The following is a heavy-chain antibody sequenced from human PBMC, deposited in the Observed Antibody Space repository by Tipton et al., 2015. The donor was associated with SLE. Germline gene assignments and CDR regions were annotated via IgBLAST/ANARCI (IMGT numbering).Heavy chain of an antibody. V-gene: IGHV3-15*01. D-gene: IGHD3-16*01. CDR2: IKSKTDGGTT. J-gene: IGHJ4*02. CDR3: AKRGEGYLGY. Sequence: GSLRLSCAASGFTFSSYGMSWVRQAPGKGLEWVGRIKSKTDGGTTDYAAPVKGRFTISRDDSKNTLYLQMNSLRAEDTAVYYCAKRGEGYLGYWGQGTLVTVSS. CDR1: GFTFSSYG.